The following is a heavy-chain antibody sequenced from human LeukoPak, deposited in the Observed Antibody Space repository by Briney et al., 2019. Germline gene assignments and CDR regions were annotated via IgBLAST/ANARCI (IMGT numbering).Heavy chain of an antibody. J-gene: IGHJ4*02. CDR2: ISSSSSYI. CDR1: GFTFSSYS. V-gene: IGHV3-21*01. D-gene: IGHD2-15*01. CDR3: ARLYCSGGSCYYTY. Sequence: GGSLRLSCAASGFTFSSYSMNWVRQAPGKGLEWVSSISSSSSYIYYADSVKGRFTISRDNAKNSLYLQMNSLRAEDTAVYYCARLYCSGGSCYYTYWGQGTLVTVSS.